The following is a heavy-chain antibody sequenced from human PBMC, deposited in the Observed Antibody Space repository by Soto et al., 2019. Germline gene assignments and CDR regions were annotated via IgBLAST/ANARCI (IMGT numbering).Heavy chain of an antibody. Sequence: QVQLVESGGGVVQPGRSLRLSCAASGFTFSSYAMHWVRQAPGKGLEWVAVISYDGSNKYYADSVKGRFTISRVNSKNTLYLQMNSLRAEDTAVYYCASTPSRAVFKYCSGGSCYSGAFDIWGQGTMVTVSS. J-gene: IGHJ3*02. D-gene: IGHD2-15*01. V-gene: IGHV3-30-3*01. CDR2: ISYDGSNK. CDR3: ASTPSRAVFKYCSGGSCYSGAFDI. CDR1: GFTFSSYA.